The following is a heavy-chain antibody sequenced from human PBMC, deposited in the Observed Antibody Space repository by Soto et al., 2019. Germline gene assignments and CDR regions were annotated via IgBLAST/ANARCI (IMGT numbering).Heavy chain of an antibody. CDR1: GFTFSSYA. CDR2: ISSSGGIT. V-gene: IGHV3-23*01. D-gene: IGHD2-21*02. J-gene: IGHJ2*01. CDR3: AKDRLHCGGDCYPGYFDL. Sequence: EVQLLESGGDLVQPGGSLRLSCAASGFTFSSYAMSWVRQAPGKGLEWVSAISSSGGITYYGDSVKGRFTISRDNSKNTLYLQMNSLRAEDTAVYYCAKDRLHCGGDCYPGYFDLWGRGTLVTVSS.